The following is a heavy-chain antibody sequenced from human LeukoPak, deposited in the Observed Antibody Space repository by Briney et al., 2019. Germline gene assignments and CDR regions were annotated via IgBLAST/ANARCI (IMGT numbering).Heavy chain of an antibody. CDR1: GYTFTSYD. V-gene: IGHV1-8*01. Sequence: ASVKVSCKASGYTFTSYDINWVRQATGQGLEWMGWMNPNSGNTGYAQKSQGRVTMTRNTSISTAYMELSSLRSEDTAVYYCARMYYDFWSGYLAYYYYYMDVWGKGTTVTVSS. CDR2: MNPNSGNT. D-gene: IGHD3-3*01. J-gene: IGHJ6*03. CDR3: ARMYYDFWSGYLAYYYYYMDV.